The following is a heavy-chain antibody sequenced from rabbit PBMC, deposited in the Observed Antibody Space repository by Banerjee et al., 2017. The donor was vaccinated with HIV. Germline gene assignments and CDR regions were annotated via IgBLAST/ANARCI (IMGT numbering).Heavy chain of an antibody. Sequence: QQLEESGGGLVKPGASLTLTCTASGFTFSSYYMCWVRQAPGKGLEWIACIYGGSSSKTYYASWAKGRFTISKTSSTTVTLQMTSLTAADTATYFCARVGYSSGWGRWDLWGPGTLVTVS. CDR2: IYGGSSSKT. CDR1: GFTFSSYY. J-gene: IGHJ4*01. V-gene: IGHV1S40*01. CDR3: ARVGYSSGWGRWDL. D-gene: IGHD4-1*01.